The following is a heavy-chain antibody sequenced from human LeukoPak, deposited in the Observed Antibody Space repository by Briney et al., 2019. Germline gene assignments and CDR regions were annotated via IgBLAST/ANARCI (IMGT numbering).Heavy chain of an antibody. Sequence: SGTLSPTCVVSGGSISSSTWWTWVRLPPGKGLEWIGEIFHSGSTNLNPSLKSRLTMSVDESRHQFSLKLTSVTAADTAVYYCASGGLVSRYLDHWGQGTLVTVSS. V-gene: IGHV4-4*02. J-gene: IGHJ4*02. CDR3: ASGGLVSRYLDH. CDR1: GGSISSSTW. D-gene: IGHD3-9*01. CDR2: IFHSGST.